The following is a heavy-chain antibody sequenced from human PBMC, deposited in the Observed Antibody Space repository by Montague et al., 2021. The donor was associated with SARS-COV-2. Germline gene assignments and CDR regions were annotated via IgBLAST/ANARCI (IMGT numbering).Heavy chain of an antibody. V-gene: IGHV4-34*01. CDR2: INHSGRT. D-gene: IGHD3-10*01. J-gene: IGHJ6*02. CDR3: ARAVRGVIILSPYYAMDV. Sequence: SETLSLTCAVYGGSFSAYYWNWIRQPPGKGLEWIGDINHSGRTNXNPSRKGRVTVSLDTSKNQFSLKLRSVTAADTAVYYCARAVRGVIILSPYYAMDVWGQGTSVTVSS. CDR1: GGSFSAYY.